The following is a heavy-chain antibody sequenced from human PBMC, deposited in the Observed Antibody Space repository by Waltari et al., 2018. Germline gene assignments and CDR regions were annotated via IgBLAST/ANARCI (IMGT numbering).Heavy chain of an antibody. CDR1: GYTFTGYY. V-gene: IGHV1-2*02. Sequence: QVQLVQSGAEVKKPGASVKVSCKASGYTFTGYYMHWVRQAPGQGLEWMGWINPNSGGTNYAQKFQGRVTMTRDTSISTAYMELSRLRSDDTAVYYCAREARYYDSSGYYYDAFDIWGQGTMVTVSS. CDR3: AREARYYDSSGYYYDAFDI. J-gene: IGHJ3*02. CDR2: INPNSGGT. D-gene: IGHD3-22*01.